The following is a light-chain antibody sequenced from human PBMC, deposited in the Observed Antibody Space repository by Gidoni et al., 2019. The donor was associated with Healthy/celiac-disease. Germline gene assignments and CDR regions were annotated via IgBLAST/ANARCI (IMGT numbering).Light chain of an antibody. J-gene: IGKJ5*01. CDR3: QQRSNWPPSIT. CDR2: DAS. CDR1: QSVSSY. Sequence: EIVLTQSPATLSLSPGERATLSCRASQSVSSYLAWYQQKPGKAPRRLIYDASNRATGIPARFSGSGAGTDFTLTSSSLEPEDFAVYYCQQRSNWPPSITFXQXTRLDIK. V-gene: IGKV3-11*01.